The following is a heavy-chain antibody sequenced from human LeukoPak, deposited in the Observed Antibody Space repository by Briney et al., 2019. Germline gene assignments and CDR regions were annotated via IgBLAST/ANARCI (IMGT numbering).Heavy chain of an antibody. D-gene: IGHD4-17*01. V-gene: IGHV1-46*01. CDR3: ARDRATTVTTDGADY. CDR1: GYTFTGYY. Sequence: ASVKVSCKASGYTFTGYYMHWVRQAPGQGLEWMGIINPSGGSTSYVQKFQGRVTMTRDTSTSTVYMELSSLRSEDTAVYYCARDRATTVTTDGADYWGQGTLVTVSS. J-gene: IGHJ4*02. CDR2: INPSGGST.